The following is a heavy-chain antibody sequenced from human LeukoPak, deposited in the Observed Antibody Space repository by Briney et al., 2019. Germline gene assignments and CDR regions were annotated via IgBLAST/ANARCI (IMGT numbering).Heavy chain of an antibody. CDR2: IYHSGST. CDR3: AMSESSSTSWGYYFDY. Sequence: SETLSLTCAVSGGSISSGGYSWSWIRQPPGKGLEWIGYIYHSGSTYYNPSLKSRVTISVDRSKNQFSLKLSSVTAADTAVYYCAMSESSSTSWGYYFDYWGQGTLVTVSS. D-gene: IGHD2-2*01. CDR1: GGSISSGGYS. J-gene: IGHJ4*02. V-gene: IGHV4-30-2*01.